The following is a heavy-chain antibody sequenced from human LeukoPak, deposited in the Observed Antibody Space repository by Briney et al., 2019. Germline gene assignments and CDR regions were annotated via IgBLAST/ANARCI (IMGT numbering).Heavy chain of an antibody. V-gene: IGHV3-7*01. J-gene: IGHJ4*02. CDR1: GFTFSDYW. CDR3: ARIGGSGTYWDY. CDR2: IKYHGSDE. Sequence: TGGPLRLSCAASGFTFSDYWMSWVRQAPGKGLEWVANIKYHGSDEHYVDSVRGRFTISRDNAKNSLFLQMNSLRAEDTAVYYCARIGGSGTYWDYWGQGTLVTVSS. D-gene: IGHD3-10*01.